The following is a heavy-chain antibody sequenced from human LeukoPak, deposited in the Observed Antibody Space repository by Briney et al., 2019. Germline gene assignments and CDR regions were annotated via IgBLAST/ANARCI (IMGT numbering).Heavy chain of an antibody. CDR3: ARAVGATYFDY. Sequence: PSGTLSLTCKVSDDSISSYYWSWIRQPPGKGLEWIGYIYSSRITNYNPSLKSRVTISVDTSKNQFSLKLSSVTAADTAVYYCARAVGATYFDYWGQGTLVTVSS. V-gene: IGHV4-59*01. CDR1: DDSISSYY. CDR2: IYSSRIT. J-gene: IGHJ4*02. D-gene: IGHD1-26*01.